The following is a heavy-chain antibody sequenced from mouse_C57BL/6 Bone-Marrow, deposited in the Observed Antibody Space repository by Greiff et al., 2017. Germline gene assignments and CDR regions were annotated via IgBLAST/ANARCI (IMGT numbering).Heavy chain of an antibody. CDR2: INPNNGGT. CDR3: ARATVVARVYLYFDV. V-gene: IGHV1-26*01. J-gene: IGHJ1*03. D-gene: IGHD1-1*01. CDR1: GYTFTDYY. Sequence: EVQLQQSGPELVKPGASVKISCKASGYTFTDYYMNWVKQSHGKSLEWIGYINPNNGGTSYDQKFKGKATVTVDKSSRTAYMELRSLTSEDSAVYYCARATVVARVYLYFDVWGTGTTVTVAS.